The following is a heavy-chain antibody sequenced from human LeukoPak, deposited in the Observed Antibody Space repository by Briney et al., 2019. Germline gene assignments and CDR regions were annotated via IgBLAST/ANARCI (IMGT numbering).Heavy chain of an antibody. CDR1: GGSISSGDYY. D-gene: IGHD2-2*01. V-gene: IGHV4-30-4*01. CDR2: IYYSGST. CDR3: AREAWEGRSSTSCSFPSYWYFDL. J-gene: IGHJ2*01. Sequence: PSETLSLTCTVSGGSISSGDYYWSWIRQPPGKGLEWIGYIYYSGSTYYNPSLKSRVTISVDTSKNQFSLKLSSVTAADTAVYYCAREAWEGRSSTSCSFPSYWYFDLWGRGTLVTVSS.